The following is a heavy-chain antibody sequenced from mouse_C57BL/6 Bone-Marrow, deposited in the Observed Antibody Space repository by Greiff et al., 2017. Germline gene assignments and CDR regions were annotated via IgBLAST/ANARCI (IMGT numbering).Heavy chain of an antibody. CDR1: GFNIKDYY. CDR2: IDPEDGDT. V-gene: IGHV14-1*01. D-gene: IGHD1-1*01. J-gene: IGHJ4*01. Sequence: VQLQQSGAELVRPGASVKSSCTASGFNIKDYYMHWVKQRPEQGLEWIGRIDPEDGDTEYAPKFQGKATMTADTSSNTAYLQLSSLTSEDTAVYYCTLFITTSMDYWGQGTSVTVSS. CDR3: TLFITTSMDY.